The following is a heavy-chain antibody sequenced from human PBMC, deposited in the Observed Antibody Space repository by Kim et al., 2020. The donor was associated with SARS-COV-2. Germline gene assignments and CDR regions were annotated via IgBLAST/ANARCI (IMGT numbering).Heavy chain of an antibody. CDR1: GYTFTSYA. V-gene: IGHV1-3*01. Sequence: ASVKVSCKASGYTFTSYAMHWVRQAPGQRLEWMGWINVGNGNTKYSQKFQGRVTITRDTSASTAYMELSSLRSEDTAVYYCAYAGGGRAFDIWGQGTMITVSS. CDR2: INVGNGNT. CDR3: AYAGGGRAFDI. D-gene: IGHD2-2*01. J-gene: IGHJ3*02.